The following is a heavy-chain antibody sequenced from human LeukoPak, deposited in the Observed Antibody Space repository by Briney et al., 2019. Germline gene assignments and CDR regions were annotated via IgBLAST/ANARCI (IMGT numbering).Heavy chain of an antibody. CDR2: IKQDGSEK. V-gene: IGHV3-7*01. J-gene: IGHJ4*02. CDR1: GFTFSSFW. CDR3: ARDLNYFDY. Sequence: GGSLRLSCAASGFTFSSFWMTWVRQAPGKGLEWVANIKQDGSEKYYVDSVRGRFTISRDNATNSLYLQMNSLRAEDTAVYYCARDLNYFDYWGQGTLVTV.